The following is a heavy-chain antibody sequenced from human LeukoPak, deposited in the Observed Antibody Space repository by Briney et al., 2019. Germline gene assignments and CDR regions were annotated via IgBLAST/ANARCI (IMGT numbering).Heavy chain of an antibody. D-gene: IGHD2-21*01. J-gene: IGHJ2*01. CDR1: GFTFSSYW. CDR3: ARAHGDWYFDL. V-gene: IGHV3-74*01. Sequence: GGSLRLSCAASGFTFSSYWVHWVRQAPGKGLVWVSRINSDGSSTSYADSVKGRFTISRDNAKNTLYLKMNSLRVEDTAVYYCARAHGDWYFDLWGRGTLVTVSS. CDR2: INSDGSST.